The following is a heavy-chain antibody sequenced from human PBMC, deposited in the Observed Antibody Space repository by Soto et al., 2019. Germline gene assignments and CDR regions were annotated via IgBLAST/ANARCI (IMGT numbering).Heavy chain of an antibody. CDR3: AREGGGYYSSDY. V-gene: IGHV4-59*01. Sequence: QVQLQESGPGLVKPSETLSLTCTVSGGSISSYYWSWIRQPPGKGLEWIGYVDYSGNTYYNPSLKSRVSISVDTSKNQFSLKLSSVTAADTAVYYCAREGGGYYSSDYWGQGTLVTVAS. CDR1: GGSISSYY. CDR2: VDYSGNT. D-gene: IGHD1-26*01. J-gene: IGHJ4*02.